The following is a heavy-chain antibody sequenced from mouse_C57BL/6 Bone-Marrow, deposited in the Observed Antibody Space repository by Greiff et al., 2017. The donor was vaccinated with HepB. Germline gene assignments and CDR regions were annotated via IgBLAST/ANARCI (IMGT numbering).Heavy chain of an antibody. CDR1: GFNIKNTY. V-gene: IGHV14-3*01. CDR2: IDPANGNT. J-gene: IGHJ2*01. D-gene: IGHD3-2*02. Sequence: VQLKQSVAELVRPGASVKLSCTASGFNIKNTYMHWVKQRPEQGLEWIGRIDPANGNTKYAPKFQGKATITADTSSNTAYLQLSSLTSEDTAIYYCAIPLTAQATPLDYWGQGTTLTVSS. CDR3: AIPLTAQATPLDY.